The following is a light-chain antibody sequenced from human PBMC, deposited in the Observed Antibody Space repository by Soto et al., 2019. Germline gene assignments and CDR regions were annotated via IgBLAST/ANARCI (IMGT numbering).Light chain of an antibody. CDR1: SSNIGPNY. J-gene: IGLJ2*01. V-gene: IGLV1-47*02. CDR2: SNN. CDR3: AAWDDSLSGRI. Sequence: QSVLTQPPSASGTPGQRVTISCSGSSSNIGPNYVSWYQQFPGTAPKLLIYSNNQRPSGVPDRFSGSKSGTSASLAVSGLRPEDEADYYCAAWDDSLSGRIFGGGTQLTVL.